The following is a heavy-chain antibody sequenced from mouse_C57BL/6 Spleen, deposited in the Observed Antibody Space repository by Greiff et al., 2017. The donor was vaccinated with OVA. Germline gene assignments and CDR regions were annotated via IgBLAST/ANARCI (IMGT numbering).Heavy chain of an antibody. CDR3: AREGERGPHFDD. D-gene: IGHD4-1*01. V-gene: IGHV3-6*01. CDR1: GYSITSGYY. Sequence: EVQLQESGPGLVKPSPSLSLTCSVTGYSITSGYYWNWIRQFPGNKLEWMGYISYDGSTNYNPSLKNRISITLDTSKTQFSLKFSSVTSEDAATYYCAREGERGPHFDDWGQGTTLTVSS. J-gene: IGHJ2*01. CDR2: ISYDGST.